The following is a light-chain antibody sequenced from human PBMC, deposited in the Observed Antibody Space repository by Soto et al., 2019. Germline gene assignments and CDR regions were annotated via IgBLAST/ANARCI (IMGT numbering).Light chain of an antibody. V-gene: IGLV4-60*03. CDR2: VEGSGSY. J-gene: IGLJ2*01. CDR3: ETWGSNTRL. Sequence: QPVLTQSASASASLGSSVRLTCTLSSGHSSYIIAWHQQQPGKAPRYLMKVEGSGSYNRGSGVPDRFSGSRSGADRYLTISNLHSEDEADYYCETWGSNTRLFGGGTKLTVL. CDR1: SGHSSYI.